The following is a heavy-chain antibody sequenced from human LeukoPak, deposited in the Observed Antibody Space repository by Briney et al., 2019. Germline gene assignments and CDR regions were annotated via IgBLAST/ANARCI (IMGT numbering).Heavy chain of an antibody. V-gene: IGHV1-18*01. D-gene: IGHD1-20*01. Sequence: ASVKVSCKASGYTFTSYGISWVRQAPGQGLEWMGWISAYNGNINYAQKLQGRVTMTTDTSTSTAYVELRSLRSDDTAVYYCARVPSKPTLIRYNWNDSSWFDPWGQGTLVTVSS. CDR3: ARVPSKPTLIRYNWNDSSWFDP. CDR2: ISAYNGNI. CDR1: GYTFTSYG. J-gene: IGHJ5*01.